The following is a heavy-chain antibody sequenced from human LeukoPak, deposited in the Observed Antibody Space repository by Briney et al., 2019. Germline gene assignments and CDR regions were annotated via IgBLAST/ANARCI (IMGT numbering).Heavy chain of an antibody. J-gene: IGHJ6*02. V-gene: IGHV1-18*01. D-gene: IGHD3-3*01. CDR1: GYTFTSYG. CDR2: ISAYNGNT. Sequence: ASVKVSCKASGYTFTSYGISWVRQAPGQGLEWMGWISAYNGNTNYAQKLQGRVTMTTDTSTSTAYMELRSLRSDDTAVYYCASTHEEDNNYDFLSSYYHYYYYGMDVWGQGTTVTVSS. CDR3: ASTHEEDNNYDFLSSYYHYYYYGMDV.